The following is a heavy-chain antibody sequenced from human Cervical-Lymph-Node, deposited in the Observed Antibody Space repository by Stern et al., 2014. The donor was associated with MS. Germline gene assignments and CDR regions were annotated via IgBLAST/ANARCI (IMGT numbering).Heavy chain of an antibody. CDR1: GFTFSSYS. CDR3: ARAPADYYDSSGYTSPAFDI. D-gene: IGHD3-22*01. CDR2: ISSSSSTI. J-gene: IGHJ3*02. V-gene: IGHV3-48*02. Sequence: VQLVESGGGLVQPGGSLRLSCAASGFTFSSYSMNWVRQAPGTGLEWVSSISSSSSTIYHADSVKGRLTISRDNAKNSMYLQMNSLRDEDTAVYYCARAPADYYDSSGYTSPAFDIWGQGTMVTVSS.